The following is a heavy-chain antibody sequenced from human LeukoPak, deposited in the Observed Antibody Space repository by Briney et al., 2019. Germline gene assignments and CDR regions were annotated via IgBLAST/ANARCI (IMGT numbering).Heavy chain of an antibody. Sequence: GGSLRLSCAASGFIFSAYSMNWVRQAPGKGPEWVSYISGGIGTTYHADSVKGRFTISRDNAKNLLYLQMNSLRAEDTAVYYCARDRGYYDSSGQDYWGQGTLVTVSS. J-gene: IGHJ4*02. CDR3: ARDRGYYDSSGQDY. CDR1: GFIFSAYS. CDR2: ISGGIGTT. V-gene: IGHV3-48*04. D-gene: IGHD3-22*01.